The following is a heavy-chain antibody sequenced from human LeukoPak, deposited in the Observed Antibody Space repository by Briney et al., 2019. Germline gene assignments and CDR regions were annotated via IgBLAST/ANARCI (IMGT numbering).Heavy chain of an antibody. CDR1: GFTFSSYA. CDR3: AKDRFVGATTPFGY. V-gene: IGHV3-30*04. J-gene: IGHJ4*02. D-gene: IGHD1-26*01. CDR2: ISYDGSNK. Sequence: PGGSLRLSCAASGFTFSSYAMHWVRQAPGKGLEWVAVISYDGSNKYYADSVKGRFTISRDNSKNTLYLQMNSLRAEDTAVYYCAKDRFVGATTPFGYWGQGTLVTVSS.